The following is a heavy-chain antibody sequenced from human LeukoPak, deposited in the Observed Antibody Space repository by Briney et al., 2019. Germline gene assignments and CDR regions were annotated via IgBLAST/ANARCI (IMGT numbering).Heavy chain of an antibody. CDR1: GFSFSSYE. Sequence: PGGSVRLSCAASGFSFSSYEMNWVRQARGKGLEWVSYISSIGSTIYYADSVKGRFIISRDNAKNSLYLQMNSLRAEDTAVYYCARESPYSSGWEGYYYYYMDVWGKGTTVTVSS. J-gene: IGHJ6*03. D-gene: IGHD3-22*01. V-gene: IGHV3-48*03. CDR3: ARESPYSSGWEGYYYYYMDV. CDR2: ISSIGSTI.